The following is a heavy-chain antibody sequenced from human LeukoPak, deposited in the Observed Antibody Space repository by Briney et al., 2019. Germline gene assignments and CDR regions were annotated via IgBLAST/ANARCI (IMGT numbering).Heavy chain of an antibody. CDR3: ARGSEDYDSSGYYYDLGDY. J-gene: IGHJ4*02. Sequence: GGSLRLSCAASGFTFSGYGMHWVRQAPGKGLEWVTFIRYDERNKYYADSVKGRFTISRDNSKNTLYLQMNSLRAEDTAVYYCARGSEDYDSSGYYYDLGDYWGQGTLVTVSS. CDR2: IRYDERNK. D-gene: IGHD3-22*01. V-gene: IGHV3-30*02. CDR1: GFTFSGYG.